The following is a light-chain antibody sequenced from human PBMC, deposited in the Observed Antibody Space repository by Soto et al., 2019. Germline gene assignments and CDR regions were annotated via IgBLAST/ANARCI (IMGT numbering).Light chain of an antibody. J-gene: IGKJ1*01. CDR1: QDIRNE. CDR3: QQYETFSGT. V-gene: IGKV1-17*01. CDR2: DAS. Sequence: DIQMTQSASSLSASVGDRVTITCRASQDIRNELGWYQLRPGEAPKLLIYDASALPRGVPSRFSGSGSGTKFTLTIASLQPDDFATYYCQQYETFSGTFGPGTKVDIK.